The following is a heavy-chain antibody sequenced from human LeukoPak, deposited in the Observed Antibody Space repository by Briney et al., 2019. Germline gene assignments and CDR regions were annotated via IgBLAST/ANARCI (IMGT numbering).Heavy chain of an antibody. D-gene: IGHD5-24*01. CDR3: ARQASGLQRRIFDY. J-gene: IGHJ4*02. V-gene: IGHV4-34*01. CDR2: INHSGST. CDR1: GGSFSGHY. Sequence: KTSETLSLTCAVYGGSFSGHYWSWVRQPPGKGLEWIGEINHSGSTNYNPSLKSRVTISVDTSKNQFSLKLSSVTAADTAVYYCARQASGLQRRIFDYWGQGTLVTVSS.